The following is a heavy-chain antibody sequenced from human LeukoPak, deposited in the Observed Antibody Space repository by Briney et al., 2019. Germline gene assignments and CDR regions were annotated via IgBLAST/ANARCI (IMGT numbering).Heavy chain of an antibody. V-gene: IGHV3-74*01. CDR1: GFTFSNFW. CDR2: INGDGTTS. Sequence: GGSLRLSCSVSGFTFSNFWMDWVRQAPGKGLVWVSTINGDGTTSGGADSVKGRFTTSRDNAKNTLYLQMNSLRAEDTAMYYCARNLGFYTFNSWGQGALVTVSS. CDR3: ARNLGFYTFNS. D-gene: IGHD2-15*01. J-gene: IGHJ4*02.